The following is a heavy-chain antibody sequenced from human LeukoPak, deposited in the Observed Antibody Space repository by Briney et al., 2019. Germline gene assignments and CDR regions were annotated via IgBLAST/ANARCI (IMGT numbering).Heavy chain of an antibody. CDR1: GGSISSYY. Sequence: NPSETLSLTCTVSGGSISSYYWSWIRQPPGKGLEWIGYIYYSGSTNYNPSLKSRVTISVDTSKNQFSLKLSSVTAADTAVYYCARGNDYGDHDAFDIWGQGTMVTVSS. V-gene: IGHV4-59*08. D-gene: IGHD4-17*01. CDR2: IYYSGST. J-gene: IGHJ3*02. CDR3: ARGNDYGDHDAFDI.